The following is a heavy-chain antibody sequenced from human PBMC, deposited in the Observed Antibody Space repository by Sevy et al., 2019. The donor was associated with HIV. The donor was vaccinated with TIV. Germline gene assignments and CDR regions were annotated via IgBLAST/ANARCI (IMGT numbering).Heavy chain of an antibody. CDR3: ARKTGTTRVYFDY. Sequence: SETLSLTCAVYGGSFSGYYWSWIRQPPGKGLEWIGENNHSGSTNYNPSLKSRVTISVDTSKNQFSLKLSSVTAADTAVYYCARKTGTTRVYFDYWGQGTLVTVSS. V-gene: IGHV4-34*01. CDR2: NNHSGST. D-gene: IGHD1-1*01. J-gene: IGHJ4*02. CDR1: GGSFSGYY.